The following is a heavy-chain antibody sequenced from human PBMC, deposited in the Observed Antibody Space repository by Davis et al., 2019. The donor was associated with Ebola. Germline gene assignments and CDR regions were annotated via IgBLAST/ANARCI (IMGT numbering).Heavy chain of an antibody. V-gene: IGHV3-53*01. CDR3: ASHGVFDY. J-gene: IGHJ4*02. CDR1: GFTFSDYY. Sequence: GESLKISCAASGFTFSDYYMSWVRQAPGKGLEWVSVIYSGGSTYYADSVKGRFTISRDNSKNTLYLQMNSLRAEDTAVYYCASHGVFDYWGQGTLVTVSS. D-gene: IGHD4-17*01. CDR2: IYSGGST.